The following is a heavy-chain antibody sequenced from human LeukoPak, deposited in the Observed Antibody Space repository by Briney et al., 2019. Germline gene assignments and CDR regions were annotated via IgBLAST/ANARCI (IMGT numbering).Heavy chain of an antibody. J-gene: IGHJ4*02. CDR1: GFTFGDYA. CDR3: AKDSNLEYFDY. Sequence: GGSLRLSCTASGFTFGDYAMSWVRQAPGKGLEWVAVISYDGSNKYYADSVKGRFTISRDNSKNTLYLQMNSLRAEDTAVYYCAKDSNLEYFDYWGQGTLVTVSS. V-gene: IGHV3-30*04. CDR2: ISYDGSNK. D-gene: IGHD1-1*01.